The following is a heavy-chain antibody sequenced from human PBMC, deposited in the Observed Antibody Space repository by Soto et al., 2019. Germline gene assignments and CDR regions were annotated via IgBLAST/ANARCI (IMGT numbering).Heavy chain of an antibody. CDR2: IYYIRST. CDR3: ARLLTAAAHTDY. J-gene: IGHJ4*02. Sequence: ASETLSLTRTFSGGSISSYYWGWIPQPLGKGLEWIGYIYYIRSTYYNPSLKSRVTISVDTSKNQFSLELISVTAADTAVYYCARLLTAAAHTDYWGQGTLVTVSS. D-gene: IGHD6-13*01. V-gene: IGHV4-59*04. CDR1: GGSISSYY.